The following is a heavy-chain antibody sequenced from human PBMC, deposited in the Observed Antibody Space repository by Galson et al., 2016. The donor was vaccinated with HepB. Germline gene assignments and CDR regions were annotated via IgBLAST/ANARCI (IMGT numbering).Heavy chain of an antibody. J-gene: IGHJ3*01. CDR2: ISSSVSTI. V-gene: IGHV3-48*02. Sequence: SLRLSCAGSGFTFSRSGLNWVRQAPGKGLQWVSYISSSVSTIYYADSVMGRFTISRDNAKNSVYPQMHSLRDEDTAVYYCARELVRSSFDLWGQGTMVTVSS. CDR1: GFTFSRSG. CDR3: ARELVRSSFDL. D-gene: IGHD3-10*01.